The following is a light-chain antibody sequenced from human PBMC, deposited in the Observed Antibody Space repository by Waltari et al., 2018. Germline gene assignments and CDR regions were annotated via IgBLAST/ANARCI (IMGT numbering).Light chain of an antibody. Sequence: QSALTQPASVSGSPGQPITISCTGPSSDVGGYNHVSWYQQHPGTAPKLMIFDVSYRPSGVSNRFSGTKSGNTASLTISGLQAEDDADYYCSSYTSSNTLVFGGGTKLTVL. V-gene: IGLV2-14*01. CDR2: DVS. CDR3: SSYTSSNTLV. J-gene: IGLJ3*02. CDR1: SSDVGGYNH.